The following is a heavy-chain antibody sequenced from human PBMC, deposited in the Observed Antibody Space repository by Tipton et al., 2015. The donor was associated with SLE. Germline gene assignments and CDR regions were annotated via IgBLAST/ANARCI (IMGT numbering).Heavy chain of an antibody. CDR3: ARGKGIAVAGTSDY. J-gene: IGHJ4*02. V-gene: IGHV3-21*01. D-gene: IGHD6-19*01. CDR1: GFTFSSYS. Sequence: GSLRLSCAASGFTFSSYSMNWVRQAPGKGLEWVSSISSSSSYIYYADSVKGRFTISRDNAKNSLYLQMNSLRAEDTAVYYCARGKGIAVAGTSDYWGQGTLVTVSS. CDR2: ISSSSSYI.